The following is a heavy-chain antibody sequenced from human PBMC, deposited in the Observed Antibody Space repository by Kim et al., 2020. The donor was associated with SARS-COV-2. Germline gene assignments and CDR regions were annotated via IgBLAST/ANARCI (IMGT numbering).Heavy chain of an antibody. J-gene: IGHJ4*02. CDR2: INHSGST. D-gene: IGHD6-19*01. CDR1: GGSFSGYY. V-gene: IGHV4-34*01. CDR3: ARATVAFDY. Sequence: SETLSLTCAVYGGSFSGYYWSWIRQPPGKGLEWIGEINHSGSTNYNPSLKSRVTISVDTSKNQFSLKLSSVTAADTAVYYCARATVAFDYWGQGTLVTVSS.